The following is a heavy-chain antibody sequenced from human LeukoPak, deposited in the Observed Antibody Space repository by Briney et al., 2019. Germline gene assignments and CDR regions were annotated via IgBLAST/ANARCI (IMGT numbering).Heavy chain of an antibody. CDR2: INAGNGNT. CDR1: GYTFTSYA. Sequence: GASVKVSCKASGYTFTSYAMHWVRQAPGQRLEWMGWINAGNGNTKYSQKFQGRVTITRDTSASTAYMELSSLRSDDTAVYYCAKGIAAANDAFDIWGQGTMVTVSS. CDR3: AKGIAAANDAFDI. V-gene: IGHV1-3*01. D-gene: IGHD6-13*01. J-gene: IGHJ3*02.